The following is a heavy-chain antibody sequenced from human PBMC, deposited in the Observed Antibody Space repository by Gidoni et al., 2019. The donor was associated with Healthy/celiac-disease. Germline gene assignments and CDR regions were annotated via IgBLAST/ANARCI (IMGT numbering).Heavy chain of an antibody. Sequence: QVQLQQWGAGLLKPSEPLSLTCAVYGGSFSGYYWSWIRQPPGKGLEWSGEINHSGSTNYNPSLKSRVTISVDTSKNQFSLKLSSVTAADTAVYYCARGRGFIVVVTARRNWFDPWGQGTLVTVSS. CDR3: ARGRGFIVVVTARRNWFDP. J-gene: IGHJ5*02. D-gene: IGHD2-21*02. V-gene: IGHV4-34*01. CDR2: INHSGST. CDR1: GGSFSGYY.